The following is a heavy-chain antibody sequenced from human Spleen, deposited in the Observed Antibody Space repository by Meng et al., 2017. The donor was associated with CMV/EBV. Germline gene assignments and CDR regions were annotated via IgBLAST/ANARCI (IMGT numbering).Heavy chain of an antibody. J-gene: IGHJ6*02. D-gene: IGHD6-19*01. CDR2: INPTSTNT. Sequence: KVSCKTLTGYYIHWVRQAPGQGPEWMGWINPTSTNTKYAQTFQGRVTMTRDTSISTAYMELSRLTSDDTAVYFCARAVADTYGMDVWGQGTTVTVSS. V-gene: IGHV1-2*02. CDR1: CKTLTGYY. CDR3: ARAVADTYGMDV.